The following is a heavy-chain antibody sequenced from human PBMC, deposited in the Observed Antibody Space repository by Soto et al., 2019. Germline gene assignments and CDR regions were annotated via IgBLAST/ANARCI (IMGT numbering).Heavy chain of an antibody. Sequence: SETLSLTCTVSGGSISSSSWSWIRQPPGRGLEWIGYIYNNGRTDYNPSLKSRVTISVDTSKDHFSLKLSSVTPADTAVYYCARARFCTSTSCYHYFDFWGQGTLVTVSS. D-gene: IGHD2-2*01. V-gene: IGHV4-59*01. CDR3: ARARFCTSTSCYHYFDF. J-gene: IGHJ4*02. CDR1: GGSISSSS. CDR2: IYNNGRT.